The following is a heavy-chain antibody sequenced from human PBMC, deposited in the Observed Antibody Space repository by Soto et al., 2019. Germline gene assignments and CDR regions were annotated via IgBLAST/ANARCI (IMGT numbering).Heavy chain of an antibody. D-gene: IGHD6-19*01. V-gene: IGHV3-20*04. CDR1: GFRFDDHG. Sequence: EVQLVESGGGVVRPGGSLRLSCAASGFRFDDHGMNWVRQAPGKGLEWVSAIYWNGDSTGYADSVKGRFTISRDNAKNSLYLQMNSRRADVAALSYCARSSSGWSTAELDYWGQGTLVTVSS. J-gene: IGHJ4*02. CDR3: ARSSSGWSTAELDY. CDR2: IYWNGDST.